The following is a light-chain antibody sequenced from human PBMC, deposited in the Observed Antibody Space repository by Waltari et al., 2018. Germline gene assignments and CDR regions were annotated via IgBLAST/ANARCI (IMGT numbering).Light chain of an antibody. CDR1: SSALGDYDY. J-gene: IGLJ2*01. CDR2: DVR. V-gene: IGLV2-11*01. Sequence: QSAMTQPRSVYGSPGQSVTISCTEPSSALGDYDYVSWYQRHPGKAPKLIIDDVRHRPSGVPDRFSGSKSGKTASLTISGLQAEDEGVYYCCSYAGSYTSAVFGGGTKLTVL. CDR3: CSYAGSYTSAV.